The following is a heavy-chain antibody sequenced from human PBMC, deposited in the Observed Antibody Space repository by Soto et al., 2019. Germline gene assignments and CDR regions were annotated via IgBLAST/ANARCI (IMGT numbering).Heavy chain of an antibody. CDR1: GFTVSHI. Sequence: EVQVLESGGGLVQPGGSLRLSCEGSGFTVSHIMTWIRQAPGKGPEWVATITTAGGTYYADSVKGRFAMSRDTSENTLYLQMNSLGAEDTAAYYCAPHVSCSGGSCQYDAFAIRGQGTMVTVSS. CDR3: APHVSCSGGSCQYDAFAI. J-gene: IGHJ3*02. V-gene: IGHV3-23*01. D-gene: IGHD2-15*01. CDR2: ITTAGGT.